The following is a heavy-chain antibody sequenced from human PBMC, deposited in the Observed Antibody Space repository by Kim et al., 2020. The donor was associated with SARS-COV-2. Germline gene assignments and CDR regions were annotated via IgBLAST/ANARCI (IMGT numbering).Heavy chain of an antibody. Sequence: GGSLRLSCVSSGFTFSTHGMYGVRQGPAKGLEWVAYIWYDGSNEDYGDSVRGRFTISRDNSKRTVYLEMNSLRVDDTAVYYCAKGVAAAGYYGLDVWGQGTAVIVSS. CDR1: GFTFSTHG. J-gene: IGHJ6*02. V-gene: IGHV3-30*02. CDR3: AKGVAAAGYYGLDV. CDR2: IWYDGSNE. D-gene: IGHD6-13*01.